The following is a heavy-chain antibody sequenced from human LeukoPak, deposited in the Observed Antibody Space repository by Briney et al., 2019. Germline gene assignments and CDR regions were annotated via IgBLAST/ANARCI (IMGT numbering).Heavy chain of an antibody. V-gene: IGHV3-7*01. D-gene: IGHD4-23*01. CDR2: VKQDGSET. Sequence: GGSLRLSCAASGFTFSSYWVSWVRQAPGKGLEWVANVKQDGSETNYVDSVKGRFTISRDNAKNSLFLQMNSLRAEDTAVYYCARTNTMVTPRHFDYWGQGTLVTVSS. J-gene: IGHJ4*02. CDR1: GFTFSSYW. CDR3: ARTNTMVTPRHFDY.